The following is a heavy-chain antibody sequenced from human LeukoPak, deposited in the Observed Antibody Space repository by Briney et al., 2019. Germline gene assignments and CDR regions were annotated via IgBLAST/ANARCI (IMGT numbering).Heavy chain of an antibody. D-gene: IGHD2-2*01. J-gene: IGHJ4*02. CDR3: ARVIVVVPAAIRSTIDY. CDR1: GGSFSGYY. V-gene: IGHV4-34*01. Sequence: SETLSLTCAVYGGSFSGYYWSWIRQPPGKGLEWIGEINHSGSTNYNPSLKSRVTISVDTSKNQFSLKLSSATAADTAVYYCARVIVVVPAAIRSTIDYWGQGTLVTVSS. CDR2: INHSGST.